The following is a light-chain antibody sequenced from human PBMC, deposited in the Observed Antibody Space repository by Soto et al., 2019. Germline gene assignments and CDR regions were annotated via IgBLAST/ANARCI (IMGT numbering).Light chain of an antibody. Sequence: QSALTQPASVSGSPGQSITISCTGTSSDVGGYNYVSWYQQHPGKAPKLMIYEVSNRPSGVSNRFSGSKSGNTASLTISGLQAEDEADYYCSSYTSSSTLYCVFGTGTKLTVL. J-gene: IGLJ1*01. V-gene: IGLV2-14*01. CDR3: SSYTSSSTLYCV. CDR2: EVS. CDR1: SSDVGGYNY.